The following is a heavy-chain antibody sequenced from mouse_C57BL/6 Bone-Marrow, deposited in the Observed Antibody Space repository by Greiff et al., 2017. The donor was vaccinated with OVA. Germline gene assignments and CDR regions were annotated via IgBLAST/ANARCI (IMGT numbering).Heavy chain of an antibody. CDR3: ARYYYGHY. Sequence: VQLKESGPVLVKPGASVKMSCKASGYTFTDYYMNWVKQSHGKSLEWIGVINPYNGGTSYNQKFKGKATLTVDKSSSTAYMELNSLTSEDSAVYYCARYYYGHYWGQGTTLTVSS. J-gene: IGHJ2*01. CDR2: INPYNGGT. V-gene: IGHV1-19*01. D-gene: IGHD1-1*01. CDR1: GYTFTDYY.